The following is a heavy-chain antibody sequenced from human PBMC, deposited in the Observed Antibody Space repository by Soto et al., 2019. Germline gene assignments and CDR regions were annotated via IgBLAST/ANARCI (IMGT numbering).Heavy chain of an antibody. CDR3: ARIISGSTGPYYYYAMDV. D-gene: IGHD1-26*01. CDR1: GFTFSSYD. CDR2: IGTAGDT. V-gene: IGHV3-13*01. Sequence: PGGSLRLSCAASGFTFSSYDMHWVRQATGKGLEWVSAIGTAGDTYYPGSVKGRFTISRENAKNSLYLQMNSLRAGDTAVYYCARIISGSTGPYYYYAMDVWGQGTAVTVSS. J-gene: IGHJ6*02.